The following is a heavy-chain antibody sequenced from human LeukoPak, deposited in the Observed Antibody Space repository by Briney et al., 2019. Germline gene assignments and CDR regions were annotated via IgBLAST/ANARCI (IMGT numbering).Heavy chain of an antibody. D-gene: IGHD6-19*01. CDR2: INQDGSEK. V-gene: IGHV3-7*01. CDR1: GFPFSSHW. J-gene: IGHJ4*02. CDR3: ASGGGWVFNN. Sequence: GGSLRLSCAASGFPFSSHWLSWFRQSPGKGLEWVAHINQDGSEKYYMDSVKGRFTISRDNARNSQYLQMNSLRAEDTAVYYCASGGGWVFNNWGQGTLVTVSS.